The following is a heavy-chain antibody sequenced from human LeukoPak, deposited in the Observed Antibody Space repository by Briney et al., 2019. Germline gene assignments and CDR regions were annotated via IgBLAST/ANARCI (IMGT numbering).Heavy chain of an antibody. J-gene: IGHJ4*02. CDR2: ISACNGNT. CDR3: ARSGKSDY. CDR1: GYTFNSYY. Sequence: ASVKVSCKASGYTFNSYYMHWVRQAPGQGLEWMGWISACNGNTNYAQKLQGRVTMTTDTSTSTAYMELRSLRSDDTAVYYCARSGKSDYWGQGTLVTVSS. V-gene: IGHV1-18*04.